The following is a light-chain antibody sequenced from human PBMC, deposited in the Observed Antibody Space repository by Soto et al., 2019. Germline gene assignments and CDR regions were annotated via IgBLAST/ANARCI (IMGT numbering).Light chain of an antibody. CDR3: QQRTNRPPWT. Sequence: EIVLTQSPATLSLSPGDRATLTCRASLTVSKYLAWFQKKPGRPPRLLIYDASNRATGIPARFSGSGSGTDFTLTISSIEPEGFAVYYCQQRTNRPPWTFGQGTKVQI. CDR1: LTVSKY. CDR2: DAS. V-gene: IGKV3-11*01. J-gene: IGKJ1*01.